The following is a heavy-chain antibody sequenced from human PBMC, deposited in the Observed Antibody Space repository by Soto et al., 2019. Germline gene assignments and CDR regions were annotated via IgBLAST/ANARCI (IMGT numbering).Heavy chain of an antibody. D-gene: IGHD4-17*01. CDR3: AKSSTVEFPYYYYYYMDV. Sequence: SETLSLTCTFSGGSISSYYWSWIRQPPGKGLEWIGYIYYSGSTNYNPSLKSRVTISVDTSKNQFSLKLSSVTAADTAVYYCAKSSTVEFPYYYYYYMDVWGKGTTVTVSS. CDR1: GGSISSYY. J-gene: IGHJ6*03. CDR2: IYYSGST. V-gene: IGHV4-59*08.